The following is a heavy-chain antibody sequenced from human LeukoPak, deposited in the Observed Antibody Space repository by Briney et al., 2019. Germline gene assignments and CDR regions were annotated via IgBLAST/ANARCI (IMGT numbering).Heavy chain of an antibody. CDR3: ARGRGSSWYRAVNFDY. J-gene: IGHJ4*02. CDR2: INHSGST. V-gene: IGHV4-34*01. Sequence: KAPETLSLTCAVYGGSFSGYYWSWIRQPPGKGLEWIGEINHSGSTNYNPSLKSRVTISVDTSKNQFSLKLSSVTAADTAVYYCARGRGSSWYRAVNFDYWGQGTLVTVSS. D-gene: IGHD6-13*01. CDR1: GGSFSGYY.